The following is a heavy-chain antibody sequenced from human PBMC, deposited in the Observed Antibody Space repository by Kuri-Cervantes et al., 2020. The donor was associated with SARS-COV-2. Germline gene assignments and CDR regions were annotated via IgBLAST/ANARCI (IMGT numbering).Heavy chain of an antibody. CDR3: ARDISRELPPSGGFDP. J-gene: IGHJ5*02. CDR2: IWYDGSNK. V-gene: IGHV3-33*08. Sequence: GGSLRLSCAASGFTFSSYGVRWVRQAPGKGLEWVAVIWYDGSNKYYADSVKGRFTISRDNSKNTLYLQMNSLRAEDTAVYYCARDISRELPPSGGFDPWGQGTLVTVSS. D-gene: IGHD1-26*01. CDR1: GFTFSSYG.